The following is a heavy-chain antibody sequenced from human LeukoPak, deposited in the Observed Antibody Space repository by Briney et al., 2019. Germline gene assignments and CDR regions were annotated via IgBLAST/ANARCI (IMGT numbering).Heavy chain of an antibody. J-gene: IGHJ4*02. CDR2: IFPDDSDT. CDR1: GYSFTNYW. CDR3: ARLGVSGGNYFDY. Sequence: GESLKISCKGSGYSFTNYWIGWVRQMPGKGLEWMGIIFPDDSDTRYSPSFQGQVTISADKSITTAYPHWSSLKASDTAIYYCARLGVSGGNYFDYWGQGILVTVS. D-gene: IGHD3-10*01. V-gene: IGHV5-51*01.